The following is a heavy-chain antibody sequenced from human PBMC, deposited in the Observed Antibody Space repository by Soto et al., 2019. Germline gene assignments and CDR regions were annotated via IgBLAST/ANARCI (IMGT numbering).Heavy chain of an antibody. V-gene: IGHV1-8*02. CDR1: GYTFTSYY. D-gene: IGHD2-15*01. Sequence: ASVKVSCKASGYTFTSYYISWVRQAPGQGLEWMGWMNPNSGNTGYAQKFQGRVTMTRNTSISTAYMELSSLRSEDTAVYYCARERAVGFDPWGQAAVVTVSS. CDR2: MNPNSGNT. CDR3: ARERAVGFDP. J-gene: IGHJ5*02.